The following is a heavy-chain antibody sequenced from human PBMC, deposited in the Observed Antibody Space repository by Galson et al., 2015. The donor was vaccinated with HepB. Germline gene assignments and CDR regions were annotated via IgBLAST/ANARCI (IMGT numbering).Heavy chain of an antibody. J-gene: IGHJ6*02. D-gene: IGHD3-3*01. CDR1: GYTFASYA. V-gene: IGHV1-3*01. Sequence: SVKVSCKASGYTFASYAMHWVRQAPGQRLEWMGWINAGNGNTKYSQKFQGRVTITRDTSASTAYMELSSLRSEDTAVYYCARSGFLEWFSYYYYGMDVWGQGTTVAVSS. CDR2: INAGNGNT. CDR3: ARSGFLEWFSYYYYGMDV.